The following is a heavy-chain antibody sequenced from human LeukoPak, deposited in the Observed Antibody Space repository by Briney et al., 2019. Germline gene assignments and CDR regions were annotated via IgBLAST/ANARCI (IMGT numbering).Heavy chain of an antibody. V-gene: IGHV1-69*13. Sequence: SVKVSCKASGGTFSSYAISWVRQAPGQGLEWMGGIIPIFGTANYAQKFQGRVTITADESTSTAYMELSSLRSEDTAVYYCARGTNWSPLDFDYWGQGSLVTVSS. J-gene: IGHJ4*02. CDR1: GGTFSSYA. D-gene: IGHD1-20*01. CDR2: IIPIFGTA. CDR3: ARGTNWSPLDFDY.